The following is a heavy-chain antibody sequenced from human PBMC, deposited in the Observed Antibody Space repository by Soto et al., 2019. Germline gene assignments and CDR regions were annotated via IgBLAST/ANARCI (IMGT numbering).Heavy chain of an antibody. CDR2: IYYSGST. D-gene: IGHD3-10*01. Sequence: SETLSLTCTVSGGSISSYYWSWIRQPPGKGLEWIGYIYYSGSTNYNPSLKSRVTISVDTSKNRFSLKLSSVTAADTAVYYCARQDLYYYGSGSYYWYFDLWGRGTLVTVSS. CDR1: GGSISSYY. J-gene: IGHJ2*01. V-gene: IGHV4-59*08. CDR3: ARQDLYYYGSGSYYWYFDL.